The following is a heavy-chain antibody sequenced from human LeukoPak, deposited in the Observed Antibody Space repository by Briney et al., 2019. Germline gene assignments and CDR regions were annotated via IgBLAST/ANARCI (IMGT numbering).Heavy chain of an antibody. D-gene: IGHD2-15*01. CDR1: GGSISSSSYY. V-gene: IGHV4-39*07. CDR3: ARVVRSGYYYYYGMDV. J-gene: IGHJ6*02. CDR2: IYYSGST. Sequence: PSETLSLTCTVSGGSISSSSYYWGWIRQPPGKGLEWIGSIYYSGSTYYNPSLKSRVTISVDTFKNQFSLKLSSVTAADTVVYYCARVVRSGYYYYYGMDVWGQGTTVTVSS.